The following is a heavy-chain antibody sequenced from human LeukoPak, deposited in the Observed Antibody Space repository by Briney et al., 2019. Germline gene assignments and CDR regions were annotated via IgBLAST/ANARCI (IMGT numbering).Heavy chain of an antibody. CDR2: INTNTGNP. CDR1: GYTFTSYG. CDR3: ARAKTLSMSAKAPGY. Sequence: ASVKVSCKASGYTFTSYGISWVRQAPGQGLEWMGWINTNTGNPTYAQGFTGRFVFSLDTSVSTAYLQISSLKAEDTAVYYCARAKTLSMSAKAPGYWGQGTLVTVSS. V-gene: IGHV7-4-1*02. D-gene: IGHD5/OR15-5a*01. J-gene: IGHJ4*02.